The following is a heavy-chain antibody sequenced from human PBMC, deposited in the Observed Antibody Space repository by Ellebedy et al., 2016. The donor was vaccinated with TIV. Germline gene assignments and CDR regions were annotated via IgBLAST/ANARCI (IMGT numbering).Heavy chain of an antibody. CDR1: GFTFSTYG. J-gene: IGHJ4*02. CDR2: IWYDGSTK. Sequence: PGGSLRLSCAASGFTFSTYGMHWARQAPGKGLEWVAVIWYDGSTKYYADSVKGRFTISRDNSKNTLYLQMNSLRAEDTAVYYCATSTNGYNTEHNYWGQGALVTVSS. D-gene: IGHD5-24*01. CDR3: ATSTNGYNTEHNY. V-gene: IGHV3-33*01.